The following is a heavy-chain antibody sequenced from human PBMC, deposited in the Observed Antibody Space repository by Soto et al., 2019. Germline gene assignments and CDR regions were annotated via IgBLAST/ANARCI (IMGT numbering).Heavy chain of an antibody. V-gene: IGHV1-46*01. CDR1: GYTFTSYY. J-gene: IGHJ6*02. CDR3: ARDQGRALHPFWSGYGPYGMDV. CDR2: INPSGGST. D-gene: IGHD3-3*01. Sequence: QVQLVQSGAEVKKPGASVKVSCKASGYTFTSYYMHWVRQAPGQGLEGMGIINPSGGSTSYAQKFQGRVTMTRDTSTSTVYMELSSLRSEDTAVYYCARDQGRALHPFWSGYGPYGMDVWGQGTTVTVSS.